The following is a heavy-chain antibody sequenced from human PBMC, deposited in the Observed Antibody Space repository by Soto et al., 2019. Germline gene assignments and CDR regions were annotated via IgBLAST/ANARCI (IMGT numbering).Heavy chain of an antibody. Sequence: QEQLQESGPGLVKPSQTLSLTCTVSGGSISSGGYFWSWIRQPPGKGLEWIGNIFYSGTTYYNPSLMSRVTISVATYKNQFSLKLSSVTAADTAVYFCARGVLYWGQGTLVTVSS. J-gene: IGHJ4*02. CDR1: GGSISSGGYF. CDR2: IFYSGTT. CDR3: ARGVLY. V-gene: IGHV4-31*03. D-gene: IGHD1-1*01.